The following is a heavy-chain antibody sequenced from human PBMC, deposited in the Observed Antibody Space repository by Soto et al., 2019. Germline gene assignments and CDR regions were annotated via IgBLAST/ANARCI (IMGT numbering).Heavy chain of an antibody. CDR1: GGSISSGGYY. CDR2: IYYSWST. V-gene: IGHV4-31*03. D-gene: IGHD3-10*01. Sequence: ASETLSLTCTVSGGSISSGGYYWSWIRQHPGKGLDCIVFIYYSWSTYYNPSLKSRVTISVDTSKNQFSLKLSSVIAADTALYYCARGKREITMVRGVIHFDYWGQGTLVTVSS. CDR3: ARGKREITMVRGVIHFDY. J-gene: IGHJ4*02.